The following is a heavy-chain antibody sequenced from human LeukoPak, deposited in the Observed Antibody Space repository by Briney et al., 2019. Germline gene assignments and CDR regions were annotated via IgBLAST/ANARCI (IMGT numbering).Heavy chain of an antibody. CDR3: ARDALLPEIVGATFFFDY. CDR1: GFTFSDYY. V-gene: IGHV3-11*05. Sequence: GGSLRLSCAASGFTFSDYYISWIRQAPGKGLEWVSYISSSSSYTNYADSVKGRFTISRDNAKNSLYLQMNSLRAEDTAVYYCARDALLPEIVGATFFFDYWGQGTLVTVSS. D-gene: IGHD1-26*01. CDR2: ISSSSSYT. J-gene: IGHJ4*02.